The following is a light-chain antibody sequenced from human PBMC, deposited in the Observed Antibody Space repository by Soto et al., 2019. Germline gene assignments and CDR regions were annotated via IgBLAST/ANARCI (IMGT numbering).Light chain of an antibody. CDR2: GAS. V-gene: IGKV3-20*01. Sequence: EIVLTQSPGTLSLSPGDRATLSCRASQSLSSRYLAWYRQKPGQAPRLLIYGASNRATGIPDRFSGSGSGTDFTLPISRLEPGDFAVYYCQQYSSSPPTFGGGNKVEIK. CDR1: QSLSSRY. J-gene: IGKJ4*01. CDR3: QQYSSSPPT.